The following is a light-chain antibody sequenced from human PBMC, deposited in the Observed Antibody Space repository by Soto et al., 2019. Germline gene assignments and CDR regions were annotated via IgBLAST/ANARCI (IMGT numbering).Light chain of an antibody. V-gene: IGLV2-14*01. J-gene: IGLJ3*02. CDR2: GVS. Sequence: QSALTQPASVSGSPGQSITISCTGTGSDIGNYNYVSWYQQHPGKAPKLMIYGVSNRPSGVSNRFSGSKSGNAASLTISGLQAEDEADYYCSSYTSYTTLWVFGGGTKVTV. CDR3: SSYTSYTTLWV. CDR1: GSDIGNYNY.